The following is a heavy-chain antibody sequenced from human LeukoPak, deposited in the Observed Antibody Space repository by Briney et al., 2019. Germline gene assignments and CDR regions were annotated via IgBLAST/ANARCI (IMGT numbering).Heavy chain of an antibody. CDR2: ISADGDST. V-gene: IGHV3-23*01. CDR3: AKRRYCTSTSCNDFDY. J-gene: IGHJ4*02. D-gene: IGHD2-2*01. Sequence: GGSLRLSCAASGFTFRSYATNWVRQAPGKGLEWVSAISADGDSTYYADSVKGRFTISRDNSKNTLYLQMNSLRPGDRAVYYCAKRRYCTSTSCNDFDYWGPGTLATVSS. CDR1: GFTFRSYA.